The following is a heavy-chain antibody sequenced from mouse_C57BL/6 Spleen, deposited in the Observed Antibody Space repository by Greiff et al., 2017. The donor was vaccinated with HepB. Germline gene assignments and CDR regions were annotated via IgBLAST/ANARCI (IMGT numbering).Heavy chain of an antibody. CDR3: ASGGYYYGSSGGDY. Sequence: QVQLQQSGAELVKPGASVKMSCKASGYTFTSYWITWVKQRPGQGLEWIGDIYPGSGSTNYNEKFKSKATLTVDTSSSTAYMQLSSLTSEDSAVYYCASGGYYYGSSGGDYWGQGTSVTVSS. D-gene: IGHD1-1*01. J-gene: IGHJ4*01. V-gene: IGHV1-55*01. CDR1: GYTFTSYW. CDR2: IYPGSGST.